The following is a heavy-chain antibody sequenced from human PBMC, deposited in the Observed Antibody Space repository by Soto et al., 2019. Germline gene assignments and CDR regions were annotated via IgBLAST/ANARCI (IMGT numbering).Heavy chain of an antibody. CDR1: GYPFTGYY. CDR3: ARVVYDDVWWSYSHSPFGY. J-gene: IGHJ4*02. Sequence: ASVKVSCKASGYPFTGYYMHWVRQAPGQGLEWMGWINHNSGGTNYAQKFQGRVTMTRDTSISTAYMELCRLRSDDSAVYYCARVVYDDVWWSYSHSPFGYWGKGTLVAVSS. CDR2: INHNSGGT. V-gene: IGHV1-2*02. D-gene: IGHD3-16*01.